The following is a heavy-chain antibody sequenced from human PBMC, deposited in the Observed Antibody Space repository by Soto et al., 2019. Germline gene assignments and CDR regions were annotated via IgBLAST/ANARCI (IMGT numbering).Heavy chain of an antibody. CDR2: IYYSGST. J-gene: IGHJ5*02. CDR3: ARDQGGRYYDFWSGSWFDP. Sequence: SETLSLTCTVSGGSISSGDYYWSWIRQPPGKGLEWIGYIYYSGSTYYNPSLKSRVTISVDTSKNQFSLKLSSVTAADTAVYYCARDQGGRYYDFWSGSWFDPWGRGTLVTVSS. CDR1: GGSISSGDYY. V-gene: IGHV4-30-4*01. D-gene: IGHD3-3*01.